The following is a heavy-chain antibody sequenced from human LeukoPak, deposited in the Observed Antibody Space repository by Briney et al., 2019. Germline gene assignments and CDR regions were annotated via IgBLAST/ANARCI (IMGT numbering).Heavy chain of an antibody. CDR3: ARQSAFGVVSDY. Sequence: SETLSLTCTVSGGSISNYYWTWIRQPPGKGLEWIGNIFYSGSTNYNPSLKSRVTILVDTSKNQFSLKLGSVTAADTAVYYCARQSAFGVVSDYWGQGTLVTVSS. J-gene: IGHJ4*02. V-gene: IGHV4-59*08. D-gene: IGHD3-3*01. CDR2: IFYSGST. CDR1: GGSISNYY.